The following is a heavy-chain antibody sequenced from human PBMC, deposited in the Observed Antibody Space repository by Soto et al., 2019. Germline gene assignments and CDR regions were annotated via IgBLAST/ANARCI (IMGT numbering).Heavy chain of an antibody. CDR1: GFTFSSYG. V-gene: IGHV3-33*01. Sequence: QVQLVESGGGVVQPGRSLRLSCAASGFTFSSYGMHWVRLAPGKGLEWVALIWYDGSNKNYADSVKGRFTISRDDSKNTLYLQMNSLRAEDTAVYYCARDAYLGSGSYAYWGQGTLVTVSS. J-gene: IGHJ4*02. CDR3: ARDAYLGSGSYAY. CDR2: IWYDGSNK. D-gene: IGHD3-10*01.